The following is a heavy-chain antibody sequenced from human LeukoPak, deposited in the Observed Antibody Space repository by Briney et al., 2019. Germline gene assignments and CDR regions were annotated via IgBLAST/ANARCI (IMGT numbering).Heavy chain of an antibody. J-gene: IGHJ4*02. V-gene: IGHV3-23*01. D-gene: IGHD3-16*01. Sequence: GGSLRLSCAASGFTFSSYAMSWVRQAPGKGLEWVSAISGSGGSTYYADSVKGRFTISRDNSKKTLYLQMNSLRAEDTAVYYCARDGGIWYFDYWGQGTLVTVSS. CDR3: ARDGGIWYFDY. CDR2: ISGSGGST. CDR1: GFTFSSYA.